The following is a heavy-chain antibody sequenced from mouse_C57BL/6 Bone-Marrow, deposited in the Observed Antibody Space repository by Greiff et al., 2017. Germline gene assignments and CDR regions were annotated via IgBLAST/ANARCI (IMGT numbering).Heavy chain of an antibody. Sequence: EVKVVESGGGLVKPGGSLKLSCAASGFTFSDYGMHWVRQAPEKGLEWVAYISSGSSTIYYADTVKGRFTISRDNAKNTLFLQMTSLMSEDTAMYYCARHPYYGSSYGYFDYWGQGTTLTVSS. CDR1: GFTFSDYG. CDR3: ARHPYYGSSYGYFDY. CDR2: ISSGSSTI. V-gene: IGHV5-17*01. J-gene: IGHJ2*01. D-gene: IGHD1-1*01.